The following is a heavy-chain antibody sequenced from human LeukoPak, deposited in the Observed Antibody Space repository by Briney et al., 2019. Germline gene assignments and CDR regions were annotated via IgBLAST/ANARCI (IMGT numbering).Heavy chain of an antibody. CDR2: IYTSGTT. D-gene: IGHD5-12*01. CDR1: GGSISSYS. Sequence: PSETLSLTCIVSGGSISSYSWTWIRQPAGEGLEWIGRIYTSGTTNYEPSLKGRVTMSVDTSKNQFSLKLSSVTAADTAVYYCAGEAGGGYARAFDIWGQGTMVTVSS. CDR3: AGEAGGGYARAFDI. J-gene: IGHJ3*02. V-gene: IGHV4-4*07.